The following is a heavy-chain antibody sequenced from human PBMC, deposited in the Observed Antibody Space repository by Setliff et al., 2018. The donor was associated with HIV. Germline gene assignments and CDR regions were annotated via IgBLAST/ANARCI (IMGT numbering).Heavy chain of an antibody. CDR3: ARGGADYEYVWGSFPQYYYYMDV. Sequence: SVKVSCKASGGTFSSYAISWVRQAPGQGLEWMGGIIPIFGTANYAQKFQGRVTITTDESTSTAYMELSSLRSEDTVVYYCARGGADYEYVWGSFPQYYYYMDVWGKGTTVTVSS. J-gene: IGHJ6*03. V-gene: IGHV1-69*05. D-gene: IGHD3-16*01. CDR1: GGTFSSYA. CDR2: IIPIFGTA.